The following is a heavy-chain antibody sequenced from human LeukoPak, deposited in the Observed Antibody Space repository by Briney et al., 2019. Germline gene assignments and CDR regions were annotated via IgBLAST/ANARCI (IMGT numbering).Heavy chain of an antibody. Sequence: SETLALTCIVSGDSMSFYQWSWVRQPPGKGLEWIGQINYSGSTNYKSSLKSRVTMSVDKSKNQFSLKMTSVTAADTAVYYCARHVKDSSSWYQGVGMDVWGQGTTVTVSS. CDR3: ARHVKDSSSWYQGVGMDV. CDR1: GDSMSFYQ. J-gene: IGHJ6*02. D-gene: IGHD3-22*01. CDR2: INYSGST. V-gene: IGHV4-59*08.